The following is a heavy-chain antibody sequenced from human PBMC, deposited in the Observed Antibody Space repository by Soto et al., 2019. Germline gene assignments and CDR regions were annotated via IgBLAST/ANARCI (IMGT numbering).Heavy chain of an antibody. D-gene: IGHD6-19*01. CDR3: AKDKTLSGWYAFDY. V-gene: IGHV3-9*01. Sequence: EVQLVESGGGLVQPGRSLRLSCAASGFTFDDYAMHWVRQAPGKGLEWVSGISWNSGSIGYADSVKGRCTISRDNAKNSLYLPMNSLRAEDTALCAKDKTLSGWYAFDYWGQGTLVTVSS. CDR1: GFTFDDYA. J-gene: IGHJ4*02. CDR2: ISWNSGSI.